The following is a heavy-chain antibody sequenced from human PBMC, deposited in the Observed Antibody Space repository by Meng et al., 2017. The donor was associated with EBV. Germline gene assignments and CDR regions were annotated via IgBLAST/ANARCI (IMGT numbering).Heavy chain of an antibody. CDR3: AKHRLGPLDY. J-gene: IGHJ4*02. D-gene: IGHD5-12*01. Sequence: VGLGGGLIQPGGSLRTSCAASGFTVSSNYMSWVRQAPGKGLEWVSVIYSGGSTYYADSVKGRFTISRDNSKNTLYLQMNSLRAEDTAAYYCAKHRLGPLDYWGQGTLVTVSS. CDR1: GFTVSSNY. V-gene: IGHV3-53*01. CDR2: IYSGGST.